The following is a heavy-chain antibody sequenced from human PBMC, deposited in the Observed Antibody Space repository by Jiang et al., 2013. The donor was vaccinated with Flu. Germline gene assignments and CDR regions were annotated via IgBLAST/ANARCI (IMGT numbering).Heavy chain of an antibody. Sequence: GPGLVKPSETLSLTCSLSGGSISSFSWSWIRQPPGKGLEWIGYIFFTGSTNYNPSLKSRVTISVDTSKNQFSLNLISVTAADTAVYYCARAGRGFGELYPLDPWGQGTLVTVSS. V-gene: IGHV4-59*01. CDR2: IFFTGST. CDR1: GGSISSFS. CDR3: ARAGRGFGELYPLDP. J-gene: IGHJ5*02. D-gene: IGHD3-10*01.